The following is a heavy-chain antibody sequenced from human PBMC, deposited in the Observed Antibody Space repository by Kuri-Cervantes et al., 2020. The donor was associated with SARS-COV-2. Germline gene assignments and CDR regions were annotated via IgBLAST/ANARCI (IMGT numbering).Heavy chain of an antibody. J-gene: IGHJ6*03. CDR2: ISSNGGST. CDR1: GFTFSSYA. CDR3: ARDRYYYMDV. Sequence: GESLKISCAASGFTFSSYAIHWVRQAPGKGLEYVSAISSNGGSTYYANSVKGRFTISRDNSKNTLHLQMGSLRAEDMAVYYCARDRYYYMDVWGQGTLVTVSS. V-gene: IGHV3-64*01.